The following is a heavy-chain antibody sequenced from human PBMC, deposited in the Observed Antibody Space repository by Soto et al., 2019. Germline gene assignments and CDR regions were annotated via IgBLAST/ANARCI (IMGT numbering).Heavy chain of an antibody. CDR2: ISGSGGRT. D-gene: IGHD2-2*01. CDR1: GFTFSLYA. CDR3: AKEVVIESAGRSKYYYYGLDV. J-gene: IGHJ6*02. Sequence: EVQLLESGGGLVQPGGSLRLSCAASGFTFSLYAMNWVRQAPGKGLEWVSVISGSGGRTYYADSVKGRFTMSRDNSKNIVYLQMNTLRAEDTAIYYCAKEVVIESAGRSKYYYYGLDVWGQGTTVTVSS. V-gene: IGHV3-23*01.